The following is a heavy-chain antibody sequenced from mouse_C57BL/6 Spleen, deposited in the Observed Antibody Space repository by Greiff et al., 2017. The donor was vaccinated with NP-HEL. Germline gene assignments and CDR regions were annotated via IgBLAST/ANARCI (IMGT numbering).Heavy chain of an antibody. J-gene: IGHJ2*01. D-gene: IGHD2-4*01. CDR2: IYPYNDGT. V-gene: IGHV1-14*01. CDR1: GYTFTSYV. Sequence: VQLQQSGPELVKPGASVKMSCKASGYTFTSYVMHWVKQKPGQGLEWIGYIYPYNDGTKYNEKFKGKATLTSDKSSSTAYMELSSLTSEDSAVYYCANDYDVGDFDYWGQGTTLTVSS. CDR3: ANDYDVGDFDY.